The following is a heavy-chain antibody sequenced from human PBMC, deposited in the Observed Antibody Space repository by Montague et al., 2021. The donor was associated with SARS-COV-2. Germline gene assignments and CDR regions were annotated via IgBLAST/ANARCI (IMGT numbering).Heavy chain of an antibody. D-gene: IGHD3-16*01. J-gene: IGHJ4*02. CDR3: LRHPHYDGLNVPPDF. V-gene: IGHV4-59*08. Sequence: SETLSLTCTVSGVSVTDYYWSWMLQPPGKKLEWVVDVFYNKGTTYNPSFQSRVAIFLDTSKNQFSLRLTSVTAADTAFYYFLRHPHYDGLNVPPDFWGQGTLVTVSS. CDR1: GVSVTDYY. CDR2: VFYNKGT.